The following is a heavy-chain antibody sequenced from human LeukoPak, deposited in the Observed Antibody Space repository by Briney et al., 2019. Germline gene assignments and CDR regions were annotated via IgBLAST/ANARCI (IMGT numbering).Heavy chain of an antibody. Sequence: SETLSLTCTVSGGSISSYYWSWIRQPPGKGLEWIGYIYYSGSTYYNPSLKSRVTISVDTSKNQFSLKLSSVTAADTAVYYCAGGGFGELLNWFDPWGQGTLVTVSS. CDR3: AGGGFGELLNWFDP. CDR1: GGSISSYY. D-gene: IGHD3-10*01. V-gene: IGHV4-30-4*01. CDR2: IYYSGST. J-gene: IGHJ5*02.